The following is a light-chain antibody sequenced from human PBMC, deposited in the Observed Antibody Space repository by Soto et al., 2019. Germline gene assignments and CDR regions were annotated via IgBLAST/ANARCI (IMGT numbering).Light chain of an antibody. CDR2: GAS. J-gene: IGKJ1*01. Sequence: EIVLTQSPGTLSLSPGERATLSCMASQSVSSSYLAWYQQKPGQAPRLLIYGASTRATGIPARFSGSGSGTEFTLTISSLQSEDFAVYYCQQYNNWPPWTFGQGTKVDIK. CDR1: QSVSSSY. CDR3: QQYNNWPPWT. V-gene: IGKV3-15*01.